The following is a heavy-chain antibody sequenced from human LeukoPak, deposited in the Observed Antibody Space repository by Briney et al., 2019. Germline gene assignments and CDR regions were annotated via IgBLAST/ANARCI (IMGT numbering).Heavy chain of an antibody. D-gene: IGHD6-19*01. J-gene: IGHJ4*02. CDR3: ARQSSSGWKNNFDY. V-gene: IGHV4-39*01. CDR1: GGSISSYY. Sequence: SETLSLTCTVSGGSISSYYWGWIRQPPGKGLEWIGSIYYSGSTYYNPSLKSRVTISVDTSKNQFSLKLSSVTAADTAVFHCARQSSSGWKNNFDYWGQGTLVTVSS. CDR2: IYYSGST.